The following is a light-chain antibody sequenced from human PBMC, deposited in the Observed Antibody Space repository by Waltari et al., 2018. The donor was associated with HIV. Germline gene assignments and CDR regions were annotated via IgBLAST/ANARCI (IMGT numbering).Light chain of an antibody. CDR1: SSVVGGYNY. J-gene: IGLJ2*01. Sequence: QSALTQPASVSGSPGQSNTISCTGTSSVVGGYNYVSWYQQHPGKAPKLMIYEVSNRPSGVSNRFSGSKSGNTASLTISGLQAEDEADYYCSSYTSSSSVVFGGGTKLTVL. V-gene: IGLV2-14*01. CDR2: EVS. CDR3: SSYTSSSSVV.